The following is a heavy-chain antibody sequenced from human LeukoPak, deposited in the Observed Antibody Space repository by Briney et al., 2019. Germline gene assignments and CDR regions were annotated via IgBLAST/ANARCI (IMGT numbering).Heavy chain of an antibody. V-gene: IGHV3-23*01. CDR3: AKGGENVVITCTDY. J-gene: IGHJ4*02. D-gene: IGHD3-22*01. Sequence: GGPLRLSCAASGFTFSSYAMSWVRQAPGKGLEWVSAISGSGGSTYYADSVKGRFTISRDNSKNTLYLQMNSLRAEDTAVYYCAKGGENVVITCTDYWGQGTLVTVSS. CDR2: ISGSGGST. CDR1: GFTFSSYA.